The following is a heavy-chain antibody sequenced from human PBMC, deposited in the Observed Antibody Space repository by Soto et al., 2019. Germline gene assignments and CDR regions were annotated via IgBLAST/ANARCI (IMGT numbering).Heavy chain of an antibody. D-gene: IGHD4-4*01. J-gene: IGHJ4*02. CDR3: ASVEYSTYGLDY. CDR2: IYYSGST. V-gene: IGHV4-59*01. CDR1: GGSISSYY. Sequence: ETLSLTCTVSGGSISSYYWSWIRQPPGKGLEWIGYIYYSGSTNYNPSLKSRVTISVDTSKNQFSLKLSSVTAAATAVYYCASVEYSTYGLDYWGQGNLVTVS.